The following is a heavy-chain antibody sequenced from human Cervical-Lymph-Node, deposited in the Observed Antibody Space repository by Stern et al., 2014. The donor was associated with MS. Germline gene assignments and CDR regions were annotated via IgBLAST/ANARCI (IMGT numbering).Heavy chain of an antibody. Sequence: VQLVESGAEVKKPGASVKVSCKTSGYIFTGYYIHWVRQAPGQWLEWMAWINPNTGGTKYAQKFQGRVTMSRDTSISTAYVELSSLTSDDTAVYYCARDQRGITIFGVVTDYYYLGMDVWGQGTTVTVSS. V-gene: IGHV1-2*02. CDR1: GYIFTGYY. CDR2: INPNTGGT. CDR3: ARDQRGITIFGVVTDYYYLGMDV. D-gene: IGHD3-3*01. J-gene: IGHJ6*02.